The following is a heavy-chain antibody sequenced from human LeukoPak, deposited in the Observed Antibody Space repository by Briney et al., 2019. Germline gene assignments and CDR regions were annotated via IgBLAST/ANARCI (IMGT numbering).Heavy chain of an antibody. J-gene: IGHJ4*02. Sequence: GGSLRLSCAASGFTFSSYAMSWVRQAPGKGLEWVSGISGSGDSTYYGDSVKGRFTVSRDNSKNTLYLQMNSLRAEDTAVYYCAKDLNGGLFDYWGQGTLVTVSS. CDR2: ISGSGDST. CDR1: GFTFSSYA. CDR3: AKDLNGGLFDY. V-gene: IGHV3-23*01. D-gene: IGHD4-23*01.